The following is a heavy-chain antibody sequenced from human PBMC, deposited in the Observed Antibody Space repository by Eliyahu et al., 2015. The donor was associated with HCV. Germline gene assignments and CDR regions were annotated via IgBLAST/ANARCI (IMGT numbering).Heavy chain of an antibody. CDR1: EFTFSSFG. V-gene: IGHV3-30*18. J-gene: IGHJ6*02. CDR3: AKEVAFGGHYYGMDV. Sequence: QVQLVESGGGVVQPGRSLRLXXAASEFTFSSFGIHWVRQAPGKGLEWVAVTSFDGSNKYYADSVKGRFTISRDNSNNTLYLQMNSLRAEDTAVYYCAKEVAFGGHYYGMDVWGQGTTVTVSS. CDR2: TSFDGSNK. D-gene: IGHD3-16*01.